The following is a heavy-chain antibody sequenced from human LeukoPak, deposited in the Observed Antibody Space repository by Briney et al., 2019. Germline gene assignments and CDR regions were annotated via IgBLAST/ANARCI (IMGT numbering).Heavy chain of an antibody. D-gene: IGHD6-19*01. CDR3: ARDEVRSSGWAY. CDR1: GFTFSSYE. Sequence: GGSLRLSCAASGFTFSSYEINWVRQAPGKGLEWISYISSSGRTIHYADSVRGRFTISRDNAKNSLYLQMNSLRAEDTALYYCARDEVRSSGWAYWGQGTPVTVSS. V-gene: IGHV3-48*03. J-gene: IGHJ4*02. CDR2: ISSSGRTI.